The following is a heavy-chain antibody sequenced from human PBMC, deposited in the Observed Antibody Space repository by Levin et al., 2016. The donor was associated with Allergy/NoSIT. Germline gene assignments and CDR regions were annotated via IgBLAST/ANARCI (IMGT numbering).Heavy chain of an antibody. V-gene: IGHV3-15*01. CDR3: TWWRHFYAFDV. D-gene: IGHD2-21*02. CDR2: IISKVSGETT. Sequence: GGSLRLSCAASGFPFDDAWMSWVRQAPGKGLEWVGRIISKVSGETTDYAAPAEGRFTISRDDSEKTVFLQVNSLKIEDTGIYYCTWWRHFYAFDVWGQGTLVTVSS. CDR1: GFPFDDAW. J-gene: IGHJ3*01.